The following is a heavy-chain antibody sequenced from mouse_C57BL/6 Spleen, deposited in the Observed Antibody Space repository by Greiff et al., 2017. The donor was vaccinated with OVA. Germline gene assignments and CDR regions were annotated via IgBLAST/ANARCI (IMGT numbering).Heavy chain of an antibody. D-gene: IGHD1-1*01. Sequence: VQLQQSGAELVRPGASVKLSCTASGFNIKDYSMHWVKQRPEQGLEWIGRIDPEDGDTEYAPKFQGKATMTADTSSNTAYLQLSSLTSEDTAVYYCTTDYYGSSYNYFDYWGQGTTLTVSS. V-gene: IGHV14-1*01. J-gene: IGHJ2*01. CDR3: TTDYYGSSYNYFDY. CDR1: GFNIKDYS. CDR2: IDPEDGDT.